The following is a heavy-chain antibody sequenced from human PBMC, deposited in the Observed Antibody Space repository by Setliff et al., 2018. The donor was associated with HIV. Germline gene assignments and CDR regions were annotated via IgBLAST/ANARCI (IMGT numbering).Heavy chain of an antibody. CDR2: ISSNGGST. V-gene: IGHV3-64D*09. CDR3: VKGGRYSADPLDY. CDR1: GFTSSSFA. Sequence: PGGSLRLSCSASGFTSSSFAFHWFRQAPGKGLEYVSSISSNGGSTYYADSVKGRFTISRDNSKNTLYLQMSSLRAEDTAVYYCVKGGRYSADPLDYWGQGTLVTVSS. D-gene: IGHD1-26*01. J-gene: IGHJ4*02.